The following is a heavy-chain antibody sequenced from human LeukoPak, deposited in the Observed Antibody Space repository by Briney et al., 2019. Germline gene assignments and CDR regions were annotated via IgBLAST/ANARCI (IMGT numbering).Heavy chain of an antibody. D-gene: IGHD3-3*01. CDR2: INHSGST. Sequence: SETLSPTCAVYGGSFSGYYWSWIRQPPGKGLEWIGEINHSGSTNYNPSLKSRVTISVDTSKNQFSLKLSSVTAADTAVYYCARAFYDFWSGYPGGMDVWGQGTTVTVSS. V-gene: IGHV4-34*01. CDR1: GGSFSGYY. CDR3: ARAFYDFWSGYPGGMDV. J-gene: IGHJ6*02.